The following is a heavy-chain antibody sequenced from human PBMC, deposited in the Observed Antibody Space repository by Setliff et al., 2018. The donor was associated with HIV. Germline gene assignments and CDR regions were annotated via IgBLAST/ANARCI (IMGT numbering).Heavy chain of an antibody. CDR2: ISGSGGGT. Sequence: GGSLRLSCAASGFTFDNYGMSWVRQAPGKGLEGVSAISGSGGGTYYADSVKGRFTISRDSSRNTLYLQLTSLRVEDTAVYHCAGGSGSYPKPFDPWGQGTLVTVSS. D-gene: IGHD3-10*01. V-gene: IGHV3-23*01. CDR1: GFTFDNYG. CDR3: AGGSGSYPKPFDP. J-gene: IGHJ5*02.